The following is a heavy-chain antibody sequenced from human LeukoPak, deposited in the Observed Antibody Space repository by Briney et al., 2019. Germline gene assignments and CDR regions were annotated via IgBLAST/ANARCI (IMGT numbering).Heavy chain of an antibody. D-gene: IGHD6-13*01. CDR2: MNPNSGNT. V-gene: IGHV1-8*01. J-gene: IGHJ4*02. Sequence: ASVKVSCKASGYTFTSYDINWVRQATGQGLEWMGWMNPNSGNTGYAQKSQGRVTMTRNTSISTAYMELSSLRSEDTAVYYCARVRSRRGYSSSWYADYWGQGTLVTVSS. CDR1: GYTFTSYD. CDR3: ARVRSRRGYSSSWYADY.